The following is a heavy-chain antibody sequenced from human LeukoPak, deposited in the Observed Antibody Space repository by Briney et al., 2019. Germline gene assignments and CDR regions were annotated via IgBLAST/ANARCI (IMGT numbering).Heavy chain of an antibody. Sequence: GASVKVSCKASGGTFSSYTISWVRQAPGQGLEWMGRIIPILGIANYAQKFQGRVTITADKSTSTAYMELSSLRSEDTAVYYCASHSPRIAAAGGAYAFDIWGRGTMVTVSS. V-gene: IGHV1-69*02. CDR2: IIPILGIA. CDR3: ASHSPRIAAAGGAYAFDI. CDR1: GGTFSSYT. D-gene: IGHD6-13*01. J-gene: IGHJ3*02.